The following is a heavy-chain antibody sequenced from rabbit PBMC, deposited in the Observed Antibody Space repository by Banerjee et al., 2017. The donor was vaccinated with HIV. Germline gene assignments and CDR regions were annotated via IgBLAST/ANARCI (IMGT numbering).Heavy chain of an antibody. CDR3: AREQGYDDL. V-gene: IGHV1S45*01. D-gene: IGHD2-1*01. CDR1: GFTITSNYY. J-gene: IGHJ4*01. CDR2: IDAVSSDST. Sequence: QEQLVESGGGLVQPEGSLTLTCTASGFTITSNYYMCWVRQAPGKGLEWIGCIDAVSSDSTYYATWVNGRFTISKTSSTTVTLQMTSLTAADTATYFCAREQGYDDLWGPGTLVTVS.